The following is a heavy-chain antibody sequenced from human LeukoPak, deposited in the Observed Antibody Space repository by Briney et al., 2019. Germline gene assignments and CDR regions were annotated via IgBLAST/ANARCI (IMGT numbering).Heavy chain of an antibody. V-gene: IGHV1-2*02. CDR1: GYTFTGYY. CDR2: INPNSGGT. J-gene: IGHJ4*02. CDR3: AIAELTGRVY. Sequence: ASVKVSCKASGYTFTGYYMHWVRQAPGQGLEWMGWINPNSGGTNYAQKFQGRVTMTRDTSISTAYMELSRPRSDDTAVYYCAIAELTGRVYWGQGTLVTVSS. D-gene: IGHD3-9*01.